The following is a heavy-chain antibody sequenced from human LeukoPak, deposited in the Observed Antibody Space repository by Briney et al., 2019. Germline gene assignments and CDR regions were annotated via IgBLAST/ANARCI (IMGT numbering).Heavy chain of an antibody. CDR2: IHPRRGDT. V-gene: IGHV1-2*02. CDR1: RYSFTAFY. D-gene: IGHD3-10*01. CDR3: AGDGDYGTGSYYRGCIDS. J-gene: IGHJ4*02. Sequence: ASVKVSSKTSRYSFTAFYIHWVRPAPGQGVEWMGWIHPRRGDTNYAQKFQGSVTMSRDTSISTEYLDLSSLRSADTAVDYCAGDGDYGTGSYYRGCIDSWGQGTTVTVSP.